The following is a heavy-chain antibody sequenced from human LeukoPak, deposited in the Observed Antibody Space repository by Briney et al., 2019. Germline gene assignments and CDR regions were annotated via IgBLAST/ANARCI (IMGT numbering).Heavy chain of an antibody. CDR1: GGTFSSYA. Sequence: SVPVSCKASGGTFSSYAISWVRPAPGQGVEWVGRIIHFFGTDNYAQKFQGRVTITTDESTSTAYMELSSLRSDDTAVYYCARDGTADYWGQGTLVTVSS. D-gene: IGHD6-13*01. CDR3: ARDGTADY. V-gene: IGHV1-69*05. J-gene: IGHJ4*02. CDR2: IIHFFGTD.